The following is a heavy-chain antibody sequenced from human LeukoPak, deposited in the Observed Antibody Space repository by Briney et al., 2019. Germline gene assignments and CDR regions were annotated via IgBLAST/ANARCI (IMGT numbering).Heavy chain of an antibody. CDR1: GGSISSSSYY. V-gene: IGHV4-39*07. D-gene: IGHD3-22*01. J-gene: IGHJ4*02. CDR3: ARGYDSSGHFDY. Sequence: PSETLSLTCTVSGGSISSSSYYWGWIRQPPGKGLEWIGSIYYSGSTYYNPSLKSRVTISVDTSKNQFSLKLSSVTAADTAVYYCARGYDSSGHFDYWGQGTLVTVSS. CDR2: IYYSGST.